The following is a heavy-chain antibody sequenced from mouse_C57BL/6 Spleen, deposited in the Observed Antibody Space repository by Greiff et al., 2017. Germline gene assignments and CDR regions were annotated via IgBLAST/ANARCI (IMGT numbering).Heavy chain of an antibody. D-gene: IGHD2-4*01. V-gene: IGHV1-74*01. CDR3: AISIYYDYDGPFAY. J-gene: IGHJ3*01. Sequence: QVQLQQPGAELVKPGASVKVSCKASGYTFTSYWMHWVKQRPGQGLEWIGRIHPSDSDTNYNQKFKGKATLTVDKSSSTAYMQLSSLTSEDSAVYYCAISIYYDYDGPFAYWGQGTLVTVSA. CDR2: IHPSDSDT. CDR1: GYTFTSYW.